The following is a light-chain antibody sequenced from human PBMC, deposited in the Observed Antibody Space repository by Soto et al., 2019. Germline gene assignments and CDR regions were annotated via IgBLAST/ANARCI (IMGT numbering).Light chain of an antibody. V-gene: IGKV3-15*01. CDR2: GAS. Sequence: EIVLTQSPATLSVSPGERVTLSCRASQSVSSNLAWYQQKPGQGPRLVMYGASTRASGIPARFSGSGSGTEFTLTISSLQSEYFAVYYCQQYDNWPPVTFGQGTKLEIK. CDR3: QQYDNWPPVT. CDR1: QSVSSN. J-gene: IGKJ2*01.